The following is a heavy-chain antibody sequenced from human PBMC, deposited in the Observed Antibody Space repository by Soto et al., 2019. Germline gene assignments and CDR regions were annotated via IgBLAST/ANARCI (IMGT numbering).Heavy chain of an antibody. V-gene: IGHV5-51*01. CDR3: ARHSPRGSGCYRDC. D-gene: IGHD6-19*01. CDR1: GYTFTDYW. Sequence: GESLKISCKGSGYTFTDYWIGWVRQLPGKGLEWMGITYPGDSDTRYSPSFQGQVTITADKSTSTAYLQWSSLRASDTAIYYCARHSPRGSGCYRDCRGQGTRVTLSS. CDR2: TYPGDSDT. J-gene: IGHJ4*02.